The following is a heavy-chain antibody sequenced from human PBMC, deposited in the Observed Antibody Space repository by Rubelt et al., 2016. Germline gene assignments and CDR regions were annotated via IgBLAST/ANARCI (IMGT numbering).Heavy chain of an antibody. CDR1: GGSISSSSYY. Sequence: QLQLQESGPGLVKPSETLSLTCTVSGGSISSSSYYWGWIRQPPGKGLEWIGSIYYSGSTYYNPSLMGRVTISVDTSKNQFSLKLSSVTAADTAVYYCARDGRQWLGRGPFDYWGQGTLVTVSS. CDR2: IYYSGST. CDR3: ARDGRQWLGRGPFDY. D-gene: IGHD6-19*01. J-gene: IGHJ4*02. V-gene: IGHV4-39*07.